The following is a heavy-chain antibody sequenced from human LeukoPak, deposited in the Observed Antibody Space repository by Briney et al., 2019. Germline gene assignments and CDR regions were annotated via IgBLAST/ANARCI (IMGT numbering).Heavy chain of an antibody. J-gene: IGHJ4*02. CDR3: ARDGTPVTTDY. CDR1: GFTFSSYS. Sequence: GGSLRLSCAASGFTFSSYSMNWVRQAPGKGLEWVSSISSSSSYIYYADSVKGRFAISRDNAKNSLYLQMNSLRAEDTAVYYCARDGTPVTTDYWGQGTLVTVSS. V-gene: IGHV3-21*01. CDR2: ISSSSSYI. D-gene: IGHD4-17*01.